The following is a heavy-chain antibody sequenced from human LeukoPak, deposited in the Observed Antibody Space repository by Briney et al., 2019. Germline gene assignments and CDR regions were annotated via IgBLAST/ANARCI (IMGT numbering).Heavy chain of an antibody. CDR2: INGDGSSI. J-gene: IGHJ4*02. Sequence: GALRLSCAASGFTFSSYWMHWVRQTPGKGLVWVSRINGDGSSINYADSVKGRFTISRDNAKNTLYLQMSSLRAEDTAMYYCASWGLSISSGPQWGQGTRVTVSS. CDR1: GFTFSSYW. V-gene: IGHV3-74*01. CDR3: ASWGLSISSGPQ. D-gene: IGHD6-6*01.